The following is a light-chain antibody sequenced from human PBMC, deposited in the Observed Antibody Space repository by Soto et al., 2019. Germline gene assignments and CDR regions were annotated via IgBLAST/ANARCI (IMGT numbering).Light chain of an antibody. CDR3: QKYDRAPWT. J-gene: IGKJ1*01. V-gene: IGKV1-27*01. CDR2: GAS. CDR1: QGISNY. Sequence: DIQMTQSPSSLSASVGDRVTISCRASQGISNYLAWYQQRPGKVPRVLIYGASTLQSGVPSRFSGSGSGTDFTLTISSLQPEDVATYYCQKYDRAPWTFGQGTKVDIK.